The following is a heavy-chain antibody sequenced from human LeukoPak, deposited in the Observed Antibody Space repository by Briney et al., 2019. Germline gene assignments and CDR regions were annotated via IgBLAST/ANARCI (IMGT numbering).Heavy chain of an antibody. V-gene: IGHV4-4*07. CDR2: IYTGGST. CDR1: GGSISSYY. CDR3: ARHADDYVWGSYRSPYYFDY. D-gene: IGHD3-16*02. Sequence: SETLSLTCTVSGGSISSYYWSWIRQPAGKGLEWIGRIYTGGSTNYNPSLKSRVTISVDTSKNQFSLKLSSVTAADTAVYYCARHADDYVWGSYRSPYYFDYWGQGTLVTVSS. J-gene: IGHJ4*02.